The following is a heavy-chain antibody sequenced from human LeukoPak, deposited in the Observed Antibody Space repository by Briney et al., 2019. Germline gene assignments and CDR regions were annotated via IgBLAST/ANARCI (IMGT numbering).Heavy chain of an antibody. D-gene: IGHD3-10*01. J-gene: IGHJ4*02. CDR3: AKDGYYGSGSYPGY. V-gene: IGHV3-23*01. Sequence: GGSLRLSCAASGFTFSSYAMSWVRQAPGKGLEWVSAISGSGGSTYYADSVKGRFTISRDNSKNTLYLQMNSLRAEDMAVYYCAKDGYYGSGSYPGYWGQGTLVTVSS. CDR1: GFTFSSYA. CDR2: ISGSGGST.